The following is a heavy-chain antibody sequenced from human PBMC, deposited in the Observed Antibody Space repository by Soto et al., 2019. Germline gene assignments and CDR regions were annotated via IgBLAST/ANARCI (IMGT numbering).Heavy chain of an antibody. V-gene: IGHV3-23*01. CDR3: AKDLGGLDYDFWSGYYFYY. J-gene: IGHJ4*02. Sequence: EVQLLESGGGLVQPGGSLRLSCAASGFTFSSYAMSWVRQAPGKGLEWVSDISGSGGSTYYADSVTGRFTISRDNSKNTRYLQMTSLRAEDTAVYYCAKDLGGLDYDFWSGYYFYYWGQGTLVTVSS. D-gene: IGHD3-3*01. CDR2: ISGSGGST. CDR1: GFTFSSYA.